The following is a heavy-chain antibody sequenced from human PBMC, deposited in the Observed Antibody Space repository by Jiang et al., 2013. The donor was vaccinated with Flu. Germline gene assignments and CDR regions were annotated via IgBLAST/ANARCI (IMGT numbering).Heavy chain of an antibody. Sequence: INHSGSTNYNPSLKSRVTISVDTSKNQFSLKLSSVTAADTAVYYCARGYLDGAAAGIGTFDYWGQGTLVTVSS. CDR3: ARGYLDGAAAGIGTFDY. J-gene: IGHJ4*02. D-gene: IGHD6-13*01. V-gene: IGHV4-34*01. CDR2: INHSGST.